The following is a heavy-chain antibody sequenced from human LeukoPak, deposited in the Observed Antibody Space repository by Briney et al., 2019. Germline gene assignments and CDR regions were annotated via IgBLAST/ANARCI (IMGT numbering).Heavy chain of an antibody. CDR3: AREGLNMVRGIIPKEAWGWFDP. CDR2: INHSGST. V-gene: IGHV4-34*01. CDR1: GGSFSGYY. J-gene: IGHJ5*02. Sequence: PSETLSLTCAVYGGSFSGYYWSWTRQPPGKGLEWIGEINHSGSTNYNPSLKSRVTISVDTSKNQFSLKLSSVTAADTAVYYCAREGLNMVRGIIPKEAWGWFDPWGQGTLVTVSS. D-gene: IGHD3-10*01.